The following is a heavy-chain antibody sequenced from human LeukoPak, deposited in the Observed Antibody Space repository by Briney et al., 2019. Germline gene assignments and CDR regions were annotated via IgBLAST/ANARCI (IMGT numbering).Heavy chain of an antibody. V-gene: IGHV3-23*01. Sequence: GGSLRLSCAASGFTFSSYAMSWVRQAPGKGLEWVSLINDSGGNTYYADSVKGRFTISRDNSKNTLFLQMSSLRAEDTAVYYCAKTSAGIRGGYFDYWGQRTLVTVSS. D-gene: IGHD3-10*01. CDR1: GFTFSSYA. J-gene: IGHJ4*02. CDR2: INDSGGNT. CDR3: AKTSAGIRGGYFDY.